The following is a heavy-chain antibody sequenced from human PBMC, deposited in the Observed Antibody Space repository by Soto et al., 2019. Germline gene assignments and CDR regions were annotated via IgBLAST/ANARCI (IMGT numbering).Heavy chain of an antibody. D-gene: IGHD3-22*01. CDR1: GGSISSYY. Sequence: PSETLSLTSTVSGGSISSYYWSWLRQPPGKGLEWIGYIYYSGSTNYNPSLKSRVTISVDTSKNQFSLKLSSVTAADTAVYYCAGVSYYDSSGYYYFGAFDIWGQGTMVTVSS. CDR3: AGVSYYDSSGYYYFGAFDI. V-gene: IGHV4-59*01. CDR2: IYYSGST. J-gene: IGHJ3*02.